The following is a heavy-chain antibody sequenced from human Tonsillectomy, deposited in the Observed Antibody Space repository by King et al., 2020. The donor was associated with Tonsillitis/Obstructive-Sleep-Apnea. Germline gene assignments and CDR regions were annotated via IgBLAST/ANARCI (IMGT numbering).Heavy chain of an antibody. CDR3: ARDIGYLLYFDY. J-gene: IGHJ4*02. V-gene: IGHV3-30*04. D-gene: IGHD3-10*01. CDR2: ISYDVNNK. CDR1: GFTFITYA. Sequence: VQLVESGGGVVQPGRSLRLSCAASGFTFITYAMHWVRQAPGKGLEWVAFISYDVNNKYYADSVKGRFTISRDNSKNTLYLQMHSLRAKDTAVYYCARDIGYLLYFDYWGQGTLVTVSS.